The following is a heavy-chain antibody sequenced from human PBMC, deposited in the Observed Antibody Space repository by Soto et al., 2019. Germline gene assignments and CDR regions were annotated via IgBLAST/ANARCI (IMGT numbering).Heavy chain of an antibody. CDR1: DDSINSDKYY. D-gene: IGHD3-9*01. CDR3: ARLEGLATISYYFDF. J-gene: IGHJ4*02. CDR2: IYYRGNA. Sequence: SETLSLTCSVSDDSINSDKYYWGWIRQPPGEGLEWIGSIYYRGNAYYNPSLQTRVTISLDESKSQFSLKLNSVTAADSAVYFCARLEGLATISYYFDFWGPGALVTVSS. V-gene: IGHV4-39*01.